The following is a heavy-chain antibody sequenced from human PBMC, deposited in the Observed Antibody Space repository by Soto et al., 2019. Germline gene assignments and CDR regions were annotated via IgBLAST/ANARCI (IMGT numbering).Heavy chain of an antibody. CDR2: ISSSSSYI. CDR1: GFTFSSYS. Sequence: GGSLRLSCAAFGFTFSSYSMNWVRQAPGKGLEWVSSISSSSSYIYYADSVKGRFTISRDNAKNSLYLQMNSLRAEDTAVYYCARERIVVVPAAKYYYYYYGMDVWGQGTTVTVSS. D-gene: IGHD2-2*01. V-gene: IGHV3-21*01. J-gene: IGHJ6*02. CDR3: ARERIVVVPAAKYYYYYYGMDV.